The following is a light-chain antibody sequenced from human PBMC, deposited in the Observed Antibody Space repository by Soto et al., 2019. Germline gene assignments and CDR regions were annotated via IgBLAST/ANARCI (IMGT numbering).Light chain of an antibody. Sequence: EIVLTQSPDTLSLSPGEIATLSCRASKSFSRSYLAWYQQKPGQAPSILTYGASTRATGTPARFSGSGSGTEFTLTISSLQSEDVAVYYCQQYIRWPLTLGGGTKVDIK. V-gene: IGKV3-15*01. CDR1: KSFSRSY. J-gene: IGKJ4*01. CDR2: GAS. CDR3: QQYIRWPLT.